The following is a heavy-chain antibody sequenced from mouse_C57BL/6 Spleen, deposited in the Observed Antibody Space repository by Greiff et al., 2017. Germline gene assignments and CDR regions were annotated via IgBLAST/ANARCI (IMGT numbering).Heavy chain of an antibody. V-gene: IGHV1-7*01. CDR3: AKNWEWYFDV. J-gene: IGHJ1*03. D-gene: IGHD4-1*01. CDR2: INPSSGYT. CDR1: GYTFTSYW. Sequence: QVQLQQSGAELAKPGASVTLSCKASGYTFTSYWMHWVKQRPGQGLEWIGYINPSSGYTKYNQKFKDKATLTADKSSSTAYMQLSSLTYEDSAVYYCAKNWEWYFDVWGTGTTVTVSS.